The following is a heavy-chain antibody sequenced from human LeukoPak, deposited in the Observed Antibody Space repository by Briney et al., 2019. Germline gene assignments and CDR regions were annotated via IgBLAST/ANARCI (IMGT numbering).Heavy chain of an antibody. CDR2: INSDGSTT. CDR1: GFTFSSYW. Sequence: GGSLRLSCAASGFTFSSYWMHWVRQAPGKGLVWVSRINSDGSTTSYADSVKGRFTISRDNSKNTLYLQMNSLRAEDTAVYYCARDLGYSGYEIDYWGQGTLVTVSS. D-gene: IGHD5-12*01. CDR3: ARDLGYSGYEIDY. V-gene: IGHV3-74*01. J-gene: IGHJ4*02.